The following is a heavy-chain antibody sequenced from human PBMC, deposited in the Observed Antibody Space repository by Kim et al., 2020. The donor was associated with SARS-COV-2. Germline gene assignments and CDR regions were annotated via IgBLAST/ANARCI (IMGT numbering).Heavy chain of an antibody. CDR3: ARAQWERDFDY. V-gene: IGHV1-18*01. Sequence: KYAQRVQGRVTMSRDTSTGTAYMELRGLISDDTAVYYCARAQWERDFDYWGQGTLVTVSS. D-gene: IGHD1-26*01. J-gene: IGHJ4*02.